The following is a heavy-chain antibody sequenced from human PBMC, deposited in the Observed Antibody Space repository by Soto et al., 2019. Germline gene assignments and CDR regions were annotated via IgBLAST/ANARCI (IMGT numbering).Heavy chain of an antibody. V-gene: IGHV3-30*18. CDR3: AKDTEYSYGYIDY. CDR1: GLTYSSYG. CDR2: ISYDGSNK. J-gene: IGHJ4*02. D-gene: IGHD5-18*01. Sequence: GGSLRLSCAASGLTYSSYGMHWVRQAPGKGLEWVAVISYDGSNKYYADSVKGRFTISRDNSKNTLYLQMNSLRAEDTAVYYCAKDTEYSYGYIDYWGQGTLVTVSS.